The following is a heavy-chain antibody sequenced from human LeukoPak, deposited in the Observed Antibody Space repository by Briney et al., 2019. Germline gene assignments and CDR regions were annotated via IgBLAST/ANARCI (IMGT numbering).Heavy chain of an antibody. CDR1: GFTFSSYA. J-gene: IGHJ3*02. CDR2: ISYDGSNK. CDR3: ARDRGQRWLQLAAFDI. V-gene: IGHV3-30-3*01. Sequence: GGSLRLSCAASGFTFSSYAMHWVRQAPGKGLEWVAVISYDGSNKYYADSVKGRFTISRDNSKNTLYLQMNSLRAEDTAVYYCARDRGQRWLQLAAFDIWGQGTMVTVSS. D-gene: IGHD5-24*01.